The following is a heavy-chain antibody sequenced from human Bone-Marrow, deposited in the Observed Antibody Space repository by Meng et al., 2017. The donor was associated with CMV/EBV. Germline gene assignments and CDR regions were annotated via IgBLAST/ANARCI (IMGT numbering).Heavy chain of an antibody. Sequence: SETLSLTCTVSGGSISSYYWSWIRQPPGKGLEWIGYIYYSGSTNYNPSLKSRVTISVDTSKNQFSLKLSSATAADTAVYYCARDSFSGMDVWGQGTTVTVSS. CDR3: ARDSFSGMDV. J-gene: IGHJ6*02. CDR2: IYYSGST. V-gene: IGHV4-59*01. CDR1: GGSISSYY.